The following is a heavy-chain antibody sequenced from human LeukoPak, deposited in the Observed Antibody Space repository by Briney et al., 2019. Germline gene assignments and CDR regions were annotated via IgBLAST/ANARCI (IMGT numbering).Heavy chain of an antibody. CDR2: IYYSGST. V-gene: IGHV4-59*01. CDR3: ARVDTAMNLYYMDV. D-gene: IGHD5-18*01. Sequence: PSETLSLTCTVSGGSISSYYWSWIRQPPGKGLEWIGYIYYSGSTNYNPSLKSRVTISVDTSKNQFSLKLSSVTAADTAVYYCARVDTAMNLYYMDVWGKGTTVTVSS. CDR1: GGSISSYY. J-gene: IGHJ6*03.